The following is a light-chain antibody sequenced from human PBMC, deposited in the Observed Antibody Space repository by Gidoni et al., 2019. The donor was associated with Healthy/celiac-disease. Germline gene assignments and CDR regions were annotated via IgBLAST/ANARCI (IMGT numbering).Light chain of an antibody. Sequence: EIVMTQSPATLSVSPGERATLSCRASQSVSSNLAWYQQKPGQAPRLLIYGASTRATGIPARFSGSGSGTEFTLTISSLQSEDFAVYYCQQYKNWPPGSTFGGGTKVEIK. J-gene: IGKJ4*01. CDR2: GAS. V-gene: IGKV3-15*01. CDR3: QQYKNWPPGST. CDR1: QSVSSN.